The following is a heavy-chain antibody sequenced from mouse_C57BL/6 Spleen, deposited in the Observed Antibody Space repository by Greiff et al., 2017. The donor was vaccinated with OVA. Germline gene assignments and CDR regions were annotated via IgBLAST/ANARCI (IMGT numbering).Heavy chain of an antibody. J-gene: IGHJ4*01. Sequence: QVQLQQSGPGLVQPSQSLSITCTVSGFSLTSYGVHWVRQSPGKGLEWLGVIWRGGSTDYNAAFMSRLSITKDNSKSQVFFKMNSLQADDTAIYYCAKEGYTVEDYYAMDYWGQGTSVTVSS. CDR2: IWRGGST. D-gene: IGHD2-14*01. CDR1: GFSLTSYG. V-gene: IGHV2-5*01. CDR3: AKEGYTVEDYYAMDY.